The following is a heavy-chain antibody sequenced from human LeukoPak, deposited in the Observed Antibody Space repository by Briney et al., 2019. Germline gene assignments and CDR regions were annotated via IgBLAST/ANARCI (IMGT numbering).Heavy chain of an antibody. V-gene: IGHV1-69*04. Sequence: ASVKVSCKASGGTFSSYTISWVRQAPGQGLEWMGRIIPILGIANYAQKFQGRVTITADKSTSTAYMELSSLRSEDTAVYYCARDDFWSGYPHYYYYYYGMDVWGQGTTVTVSS. CDR1: GGTFSSYT. J-gene: IGHJ6*02. CDR2: IIPILGIA. D-gene: IGHD3-3*01. CDR3: ARDDFWSGYPHYYYYYYGMDV.